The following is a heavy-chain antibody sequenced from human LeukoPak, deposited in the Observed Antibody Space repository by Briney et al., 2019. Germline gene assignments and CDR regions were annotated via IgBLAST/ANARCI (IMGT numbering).Heavy chain of an antibody. CDR1: GFTFSSYA. V-gene: IGHV3-30-3*01. J-gene: IGHJ4*02. CDR2: ISYDGSNK. D-gene: IGHD6-13*01. CDR3: ARGGGSSWFNYFDY. Sequence: GGSLRLSCAASGFTFSSYAMHWVRQAPGKGLEWVAVISYDGSNKYYADSVKGRFTISRDNSKNTLYLQMNSLRAEDTAVYYCARGGGSSWFNYFDYWGQGTLVTVSS.